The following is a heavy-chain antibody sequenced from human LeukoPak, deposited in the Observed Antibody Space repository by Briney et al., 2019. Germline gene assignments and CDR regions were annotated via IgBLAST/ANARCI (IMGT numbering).Heavy chain of an antibody. D-gene: IGHD3-16*02. CDR2: INSDGSST. J-gene: IGHJ4*02. Sequence: PGGSLRLSCAASGFTFSSYWMHWVRQAPGKGLVWVSRINSDGSSTSYADSVKGRFTISRDNAKNTLYLQMNSLRAEDTAVYYCARGIGRPHSYYDYVWGSYRSALFDYWGQGTLVTVSS. V-gene: IGHV3-74*01. CDR3: ARGIGRPHSYYDYVWGSYRSALFDY. CDR1: GFTFSSYW.